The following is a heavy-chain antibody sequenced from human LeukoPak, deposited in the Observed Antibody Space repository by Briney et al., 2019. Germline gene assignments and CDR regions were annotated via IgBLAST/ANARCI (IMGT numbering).Heavy chain of an antibody. J-gene: IGHJ6*02. CDR1: GGSFSGYY. CDR2: INHGGST. CDR3: ARGWEEQLVSYYGMDV. Sequence: PSETLSLTCAVYGGSFSGYYWSWIRQPPGKGLEWIGEINHGGSTNYNPSLKSRVTISVDTSKNQFSLKLSSVTAADTAVYYCARGWEEQLVSYYGMDVWGQGTTVTVSS. D-gene: IGHD6-6*01. V-gene: IGHV4-34*01.